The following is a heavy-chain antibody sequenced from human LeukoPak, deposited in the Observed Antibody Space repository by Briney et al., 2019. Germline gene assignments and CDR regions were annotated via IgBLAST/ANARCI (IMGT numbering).Heavy chain of an antibody. Sequence: PEGSLRLSCAASGFTFSNYAMSWVRQAAGKGLEWVSGISGSGGSTYNADSVKGRFTISRDNSKNTLYVQMNSLRAEDTALYYCARGLSAFDIWGQGTMVTVSS. CDR2: ISGSGGST. V-gene: IGHV3-23*01. J-gene: IGHJ3*02. CDR3: ARGLSAFDI. CDR1: GFTFSNYA.